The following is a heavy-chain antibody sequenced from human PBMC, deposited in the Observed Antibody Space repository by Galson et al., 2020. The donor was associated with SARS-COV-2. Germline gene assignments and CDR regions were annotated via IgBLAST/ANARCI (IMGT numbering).Heavy chain of an antibody. CDR1: GGSISSYY. CDR3: ARGLRSSRYVLFHYMDV. D-gene: IGHD6-13*01. V-gene: IGHV4-59*01. J-gene: IGHJ6*03. Sequence: SETLSLTCTVSGGSISSYYWSWIRQPPGKGLEWIGYINYSGSTNYNPSLKSPVSISVDTSKNQFSLKLSSVTAADTAVYYCARGLRSSRYVLFHYMDVWGKGTTVTVSS. CDR2: INYSGST.